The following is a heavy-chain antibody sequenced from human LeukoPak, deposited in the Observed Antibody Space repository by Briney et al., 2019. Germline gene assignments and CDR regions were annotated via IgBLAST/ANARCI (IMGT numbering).Heavy chain of an antibody. V-gene: IGHV3-7*01. Sequence: GGSLRLSCAASGFTFSTYWMSWVRQAPGKGLELVANIKQDGSEKYYVDSVKGRFTISRDNAKNSLYLQMNSLRAEDTAVYYCARGGVGGNWFDPWGQGTLVTVSS. J-gene: IGHJ5*02. CDR2: IKQDGSEK. CDR1: GFTFSTYW. CDR3: ARGGVGGNWFDP. D-gene: IGHD1-26*01.